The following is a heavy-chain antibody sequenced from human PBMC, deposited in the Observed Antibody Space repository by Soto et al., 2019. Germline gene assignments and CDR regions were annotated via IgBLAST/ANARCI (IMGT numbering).Heavy chain of an antibody. D-gene: IGHD2-2*01. CDR3: ARGAIGVVVPAAMGC. CDR1: GFTFSSYW. V-gene: IGHV3-74*01. CDR2: INSDGSST. J-gene: IGHJ4*02. Sequence: EVQLVESGGGLVQPGGSLRLSCAASGFTFSSYWMHWVRQAPGKGLVRVSRINSDGSSTSYADSVKGRFTISRDNAKNTLYLQMNSLRAEDTAVYYCARGAIGVVVPAAMGCWGQGTLVTVSS.